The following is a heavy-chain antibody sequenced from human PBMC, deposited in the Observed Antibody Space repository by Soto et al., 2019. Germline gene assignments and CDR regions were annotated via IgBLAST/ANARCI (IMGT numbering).Heavy chain of an antibody. CDR3: ARTSHHSSYYYYYYGMDV. CDR1: GYTFTGYY. J-gene: IGHJ6*02. CDR2: INPNSGGT. V-gene: IGHV1-2*04. Sequence: QVQLVQSGAEVKKPGASVKVSCKASGYTFTGYYMHWVRQAPGQGLEWMGWINPNSGGTNYAQKFQGWVTMTRDTSISTAYMELSRLRADETAVYYCARTSHHSSYYYYYYGMDVWGQGTTVTVSS. D-gene: IGHD6-6*01.